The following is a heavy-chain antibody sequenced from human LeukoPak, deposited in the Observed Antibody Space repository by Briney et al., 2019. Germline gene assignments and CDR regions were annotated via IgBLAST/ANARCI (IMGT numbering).Heavy chain of an antibody. CDR3: TTASLNYYDSSGYYY. CDR2: SKSKTDGGTT. D-gene: IGHD3-22*01. V-gene: IGHV3-15*01. CDR1: GFTFNNAW. Sequence: PGGSLRLSCAAAGFTFNNAWMSWVRQAAGKGLEWVGRSKSKTDGGTTDYAAPVKGRFTISRDDSKNTLHLQMNSLKTEDTAVYYCTTASLNYYDSSGYYYWGQGTLVTVSS. J-gene: IGHJ4*02.